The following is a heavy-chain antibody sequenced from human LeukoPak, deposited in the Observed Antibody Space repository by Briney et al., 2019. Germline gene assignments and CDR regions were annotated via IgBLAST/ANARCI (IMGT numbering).Heavy chain of an antibody. V-gene: IGHV1-18*01. CDR1: GYPFTSYG. CDR3: ARGRLGGDYYYYGMDV. D-gene: IGHD7-27*01. Sequence: ASVKVSCKASGYPFTSYGVSWVRQAPGQGPEWLGWISGYNGNTNYAQKLQGRVTMTTDTSTNTAYMELRNLRSDDTAVYYCARGRLGGDYYYYGMDVWGQGTTVTIS. CDR2: ISGYNGNT. J-gene: IGHJ6*02.